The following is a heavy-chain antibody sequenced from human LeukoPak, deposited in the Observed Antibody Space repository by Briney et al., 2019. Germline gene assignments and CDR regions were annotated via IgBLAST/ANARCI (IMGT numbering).Heavy chain of an antibody. Sequence: SETLSLTCAVYGGSFSGYYWSWIRQPPGKGLEWIGEINHSGSTNYNPSLKSRVTISVDTSKNQFSLKLSSVTAADTAVYYCARGWSPDIVVVPAAGLNWFDPWGQGTLVTVSS. CDR1: GGSFSGYY. D-gene: IGHD2-2*01. CDR2: INHSGST. J-gene: IGHJ5*02. CDR3: ARGWSPDIVVVPAAGLNWFDP. V-gene: IGHV4-34*01.